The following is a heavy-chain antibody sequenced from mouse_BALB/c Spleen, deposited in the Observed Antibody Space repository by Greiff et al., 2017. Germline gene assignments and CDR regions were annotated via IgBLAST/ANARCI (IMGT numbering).Heavy chain of an antibody. D-gene: IGHD1-1*01. J-gene: IGHJ2*01. CDR3: ARHDGSSLD. V-gene: IGHV5-9-3*01. CDR2: ISSGGSYT. Sequence: EVKVVESGGGLVKPGGSLKLSCAASGFTFSSYAMSWVRQTQEKRLEWVATISSGGSYTYYPDSVKGRFTISRDNAKNTLYLQMSSLRSEDTAMYYCARHDGSSLDWGQGTTLTVSS. CDR1: GFTFSSYA.